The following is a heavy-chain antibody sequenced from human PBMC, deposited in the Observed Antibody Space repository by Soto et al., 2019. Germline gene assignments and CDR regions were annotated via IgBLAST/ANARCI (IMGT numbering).Heavy chain of an antibody. CDR1: GYTFTGYY. CDR2: INPNSGGT. D-gene: IGHD6-6*01. J-gene: IGHJ6*02. V-gene: IGHV1-2*02. CDR3: ARLRISSSHYYYYYGMDV. Sequence: GASVKVSCKASGYTFTGYYMHWLRQAPGQGLEWMGWINPNSGGTNYAQKFQGRVTMTRDTSISTAYMELSRLRSDDTAVYYCARLRISSSHYYYYYGMDVWGQGTTVTVSS.